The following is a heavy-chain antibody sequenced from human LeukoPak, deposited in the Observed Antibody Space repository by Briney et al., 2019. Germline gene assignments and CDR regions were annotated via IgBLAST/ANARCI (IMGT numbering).Heavy chain of an antibody. CDR3: AREYYYDSSGSDAFDI. Sequence: SVKVSCKAFGGTFSSYAISWVRQAPGQGLEWMGGIIPIFGTANYAQKFQGRVTITADESTSTAYMELSSLRSEDTAVYYCAREYYYDSSGSDAFDIWGQGTMVTVSS. J-gene: IGHJ3*02. V-gene: IGHV1-69*13. CDR2: IIPIFGTA. CDR1: GGTFSSYA. D-gene: IGHD3-22*01.